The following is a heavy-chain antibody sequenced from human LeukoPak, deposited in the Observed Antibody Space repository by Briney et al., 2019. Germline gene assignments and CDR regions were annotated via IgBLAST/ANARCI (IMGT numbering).Heavy chain of an antibody. CDR2: ISGSGGST. CDR3: AKADQGSSGGY. V-gene: IGHV3-23*01. Sequence: GGSLRLSCAASGFAFSSYAMSWVRQAPGKGLEWVSAISGSGGSTYYADSVKGRFTISRDNSKNTLYLQMNSLRAEDTAVYYCAKADQGSSGGYWGQGTLVTVSS. CDR1: GFAFSSYA. D-gene: IGHD3-10*01. J-gene: IGHJ4*02.